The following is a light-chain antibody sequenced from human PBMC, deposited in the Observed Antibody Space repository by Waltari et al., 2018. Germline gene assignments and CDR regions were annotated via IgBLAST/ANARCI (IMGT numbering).Light chain of an antibody. CDR1: SSDVGGYNY. Sequence: QSALTQPASVSGSPGQSITISCTGTSSDVGGYNYVSWYQQHPGKAPKLMIYEVSNRPSGVSNRFSGSKSGNTASLTISWLQAEDDADYYCSSYTSSSTLVFGTGTKVTVL. J-gene: IGLJ1*01. CDR3: SSYTSSSTLV. CDR2: EVS. V-gene: IGLV2-14*01.